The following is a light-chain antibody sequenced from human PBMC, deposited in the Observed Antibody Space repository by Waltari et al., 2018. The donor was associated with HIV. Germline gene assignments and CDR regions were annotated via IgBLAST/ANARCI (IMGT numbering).Light chain of an antibody. J-gene: IGLJ2*01. V-gene: IGLV2-11*01. CDR3: CSYAGSYTYVV. CDR1: SSDVGGYNY. CDR2: DVS. Sequence: QSALTQPRSVSGSPGQSVTISCTGTSSDVGGYNYVSWYQKHPGKAPKLMIYDVSKRPSGGPARFAGSKSGNTAALTISGLQAEDEADYYCCSYAGSYTYVVFGGGTKLTVL.